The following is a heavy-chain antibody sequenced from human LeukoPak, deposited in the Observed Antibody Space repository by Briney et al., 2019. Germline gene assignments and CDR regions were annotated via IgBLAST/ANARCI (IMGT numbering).Heavy chain of an antibody. CDR2: IKQDGSEE. J-gene: IGHJ5*02. V-gene: IGHV3-7*03. CDR3: AKDSYSSGPNWFDP. CDR1: GFTFSSYW. Sequence: GGSLRLSCVASGFTFSSYWMSWVRQAPGKGLEWVAKIKQDGSEENYVDSVKGRFTISRDNAKNSLYLQMNSLRAEDTALYYCAKDSYSSGPNWFDPWGQGTLVTVSS. D-gene: IGHD6-19*01.